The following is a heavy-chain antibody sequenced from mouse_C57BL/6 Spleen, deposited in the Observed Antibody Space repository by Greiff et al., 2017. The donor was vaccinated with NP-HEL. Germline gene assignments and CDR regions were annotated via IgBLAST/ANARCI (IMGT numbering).Heavy chain of an antibody. CDR1: GFHIKNTY. D-gene: IGHD1-1*01. V-gene: IGHV14-3*01. CDR2: IDPANGNT. J-gene: IGHJ3*01. Sequence: VQLQQSVAELVRPGASVKLSCTASGFHIKNTYMHWVKQRPEQGLEWIGRIDPANGNTKYAPKFQGKATITADTSSNTAYLQLSSLTSEDTAIYDGAYYYGSIYLAWFAYWGQGTRVTVSA. CDR3: AYYYGSIYLAWFAY.